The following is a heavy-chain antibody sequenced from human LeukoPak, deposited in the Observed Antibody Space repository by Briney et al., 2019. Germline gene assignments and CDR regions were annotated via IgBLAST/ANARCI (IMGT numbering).Heavy chain of an antibody. CDR1: GGSISSYY. Sequence: SETLSLTCTVSGGSISSYYWSWIRQPPGKGLEWIGYIYYSGSTNYNPSLKSRVTISVDTSKNQFSLKLNSVTAADTAIYFCASLLVPGDFDYWGQGTLVTVSS. CDR3: ASLLVPGDFDY. J-gene: IGHJ4*02. D-gene: IGHD2-8*02. V-gene: IGHV4-59*12. CDR2: IYYSGST.